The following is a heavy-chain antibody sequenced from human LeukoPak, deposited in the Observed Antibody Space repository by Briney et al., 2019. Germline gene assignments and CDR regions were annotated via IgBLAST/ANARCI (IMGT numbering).Heavy chain of an antibody. Sequence: GGSLSLSCAASGFMFSSYGMHWVRQAPGKGLEWVAFIRYDGSNKWYADSMKGRFTISRDNSKNTLYLHMNSLRTEDTAVYYCAKAMEYCSSGTCYSFPHWGQGTLVTVSS. CDR1: GFMFSSYG. D-gene: IGHD2-15*01. CDR3: AKAMEYCSSGTCYSFPH. V-gene: IGHV3-30*02. J-gene: IGHJ4*02. CDR2: IRYDGSNK.